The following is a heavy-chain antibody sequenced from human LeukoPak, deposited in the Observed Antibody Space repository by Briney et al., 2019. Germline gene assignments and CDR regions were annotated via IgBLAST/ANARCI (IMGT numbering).Heavy chain of an antibody. CDR3: ARSYGDYSHFDY. V-gene: IGHV4-31*03. D-gene: IGHD4-17*01. J-gene: IGHJ4*02. Sequence: SETLCLSCTVSGGSISSSGYYWIWIRQHPGKGLEWIGYIYFSGSTYYNPSLKSRVTISVDTSKNQFSLKLSSVPAADTAVYYCARSYGDYSHFDYWGQGTLVTVSS. CDR2: IYFSGST. CDR1: GGSISSSGYY.